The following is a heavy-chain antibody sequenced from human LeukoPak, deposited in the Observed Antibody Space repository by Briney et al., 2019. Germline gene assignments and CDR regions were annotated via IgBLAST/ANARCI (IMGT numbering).Heavy chain of an antibody. Sequence: GASVKVSCKASGYTFTSYGISWVRQAPGQGLEWMGWISAYNGNTNYAQKLQGRVTMTTDASTSTAYMELRSLRSDDTAVYYCARDSACSSTSCYNPRDFQHWGQGTLVTVSS. CDR2: ISAYNGNT. V-gene: IGHV1-18*01. D-gene: IGHD2-2*02. CDR3: ARDSACSSTSCYNPRDFQH. CDR1: GYTFTSYG. J-gene: IGHJ1*01.